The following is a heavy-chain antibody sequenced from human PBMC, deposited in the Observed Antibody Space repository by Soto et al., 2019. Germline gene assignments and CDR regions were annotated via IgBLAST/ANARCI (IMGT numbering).Heavy chain of an antibody. CDR3: ARDPGCSNGICSRFAY. D-gene: IGHD2-8*01. J-gene: IGHJ4*02. Sequence: GGSLRLSCAASGFTFSSYDMNWVRQAPGKGLEWVSSISSTGNSIIYADSVKGRFTISRDNAKNTLHLQMNSLRAEDTAVYYCARDPGCSNGICSRFAYWGQGTRVTVSS. CDR2: ISSTGNSI. CDR1: GFTFSSYD. V-gene: IGHV3-48*03.